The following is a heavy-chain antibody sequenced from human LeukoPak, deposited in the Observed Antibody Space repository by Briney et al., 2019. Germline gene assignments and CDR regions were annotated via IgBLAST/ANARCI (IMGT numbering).Heavy chain of an antibody. J-gene: IGHJ4*02. CDR1: SGSISTSSYY. CDR2: IYYSGNT. CDR3: ARRYSGSDY. D-gene: IGHD5-12*01. V-gene: IGHV4-39*07. Sequence: SETLSLTCSVSSGSISTSSYYWGWIRQPPGKGLEWIGSIYYSGNTNYNPSLKSRVTISVDTSKNQFSLKLSSVTAADTAVYYCARRYSGSDYWGQGTLVTVSS.